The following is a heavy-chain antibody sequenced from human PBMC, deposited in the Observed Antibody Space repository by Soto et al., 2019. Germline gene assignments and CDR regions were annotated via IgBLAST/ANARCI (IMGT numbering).Heavy chain of an antibody. CDR3: AREGYGGNSAWFDP. Sequence: PSETLSLTCTVSGGSISSYYWSWIRQPPGKGLEWIGYIYYSGSTNYNPSLKSRVTISVDTSKNQFSLKLSSVTAADTAVYYCAREGYGGNSAWFDPWGQGTLVTVSS. V-gene: IGHV4-59*01. D-gene: IGHD4-17*01. J-gene: IGHJ5*02. CDR1: GGSISSYY. CDR2: IYYSGST.